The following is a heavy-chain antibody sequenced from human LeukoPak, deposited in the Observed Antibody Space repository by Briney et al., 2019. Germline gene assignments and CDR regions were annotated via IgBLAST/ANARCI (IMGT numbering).Heavy chain of an antibody. D-gene: IGHD2-15*01. CDR1: GFTFNSYG. CDR3: AKGWFVAGDY. CDR2: ISYDGSDK. J-gene: IGHJ4*02. V-gene: IGHV3-30*18. Sequence: PGGSLRLSCAASGFTFNSYGMHWVRQAPGKGLEWVAVISYDGSDKYYADSVKGRFTISRDNSKNTLYLQMNSLRAEDTAVYYCAKGWFVAGDYWGQGTLVTVSS.